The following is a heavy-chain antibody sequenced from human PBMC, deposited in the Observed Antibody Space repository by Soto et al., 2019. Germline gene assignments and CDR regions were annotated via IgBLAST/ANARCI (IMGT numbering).Heavy chain of an antibody. CDR1: GFPFTSYG. V-gene: IGHV3-30*03. Sequence: QAQLVESGGGVVQPGRSLRLSCAASGFPFTSYGMHWVREGPGKGLEWLAVISYDGTNKFYADSVKGRFTISRDNSKNTLYLQMNSLRPEDTALYYCVRGQFYFDYRGQGTLVILSS. CDR3: VRGQFYFDY. CDR2: ISYDGTNK. J-gene: IGHJ4*02.